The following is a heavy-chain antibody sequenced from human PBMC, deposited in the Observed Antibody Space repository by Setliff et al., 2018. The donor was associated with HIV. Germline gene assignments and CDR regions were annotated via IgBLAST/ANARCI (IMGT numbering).Heavy chain of an antibody. V-gene: IGHV3-74*01. CDR2: INTDGSST. CDR3: ARDLIWGASDY. CDR1: GFTFSSHW. Sequence: SLRLSCAASGFTFSSHWMHWVRQAPGKGLVWVSRINTDGSSTGYADSVKGRFTISRDNAKNTLYLQMTSLRAEDTAIYYCARDLIWGASDYWGEGTLVTVSS. J-gene: IGHJ4*02. D-gene: IGHD7-27*01.